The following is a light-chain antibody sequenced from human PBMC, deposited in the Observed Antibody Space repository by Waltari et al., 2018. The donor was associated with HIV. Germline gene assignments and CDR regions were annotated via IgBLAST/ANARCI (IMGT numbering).Light chain of an antibody. CDR1: SNNVGNQG. V-gene: IGLV10-54*01. CDR2: RND. J-gene: IGLJ3*02. CDR3: AAWDSSLDSWV. Sequence: QAGLTQPPSVSKGLRQPATLTGTGTSNNVGNQGADWLQQHQGHPPKLLSYRNDNRPSGISERLSASRSGNTASLTITGLQPEDEADYYCAAWDSSLDSWVFGGGTKVTVL.